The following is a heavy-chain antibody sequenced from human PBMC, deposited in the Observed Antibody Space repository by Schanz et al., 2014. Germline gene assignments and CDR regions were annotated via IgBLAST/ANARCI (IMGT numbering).Heavy chain of an antibody. CDR2: ISYDGSNK. CDR1: GFTLSSYA. V-gene: IGHV3-30-3*01. D-gene: IGHD6-13*01. Sequence: QVQLVESGGGVVQPGRSLRLSCAAYGFTLSSYAMHWVRQAPGKGLEWVAVISYDGSNKYYADSVKGRFTISRDNSKNTLYRQMNSLRAEDTAVYYCAREEGWGIAAAGPKHYYYGMDVWGQGTTVTVSS. J-gene: IGHJ6*02. CDR3: AREEGWGIAAAGPKHYYYGMDV.